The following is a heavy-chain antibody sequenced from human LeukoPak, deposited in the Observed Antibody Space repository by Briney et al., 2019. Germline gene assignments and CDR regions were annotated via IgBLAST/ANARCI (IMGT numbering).Heavy chain of an antibody. CDR3: ARVGSAWGRFDP. V-gene: IGHV1-2*02. D-gene: IGHD3-16*01. J-gene: IGHJ5*02. CDR1: GYTFSGYY. CDR2: IKPNSGGT. Sequence: ASVKVSCKASGYTFSGYYMHWVRQAPGQGLEWLGWIKPNSGGTKYAQKFQGRVTMTRDTSISTAYMELSRLRSDDTAVYYCARVGSAWGRFDPWGQGTLVTVSS.